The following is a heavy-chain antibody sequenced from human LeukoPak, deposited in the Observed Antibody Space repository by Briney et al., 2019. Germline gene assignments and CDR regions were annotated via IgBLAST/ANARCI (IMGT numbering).Heavy chain of an antibody. Sequence: GGSLRLSCAASGFTFSSYAMSWVRQAPGKGLEWVSAISGSGGSTYYADSVKGRFTISRDNSKNTLYLQMNSLRAEDTAVYYCAKELKRAVAGNYYYYGMDVWGQGTTVTVSS. CDR2: ISGSGGST. D-gene: IGHD6-19*01. J-gene: IGHJ6*02. CDR3: AKELKRAVAGNYYYYGMDV. CDR1: GFTFSSYA. V-gene: IGHV3-23*01.